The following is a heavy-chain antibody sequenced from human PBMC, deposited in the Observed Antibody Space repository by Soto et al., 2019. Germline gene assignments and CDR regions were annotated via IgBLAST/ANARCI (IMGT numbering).Heavy chain of an antibody. D-gene: IGHD1-7*01. Sequence: SVKVSCKASGVTFTSSAVQWVRQARGQRLEWIGWIVVGSGNTSYAQKFQERVTITRDMSTSTAYMELSSLRSEDTAVYYCAGHWNYRPYYYYGMDVWGQGTTVTVSS. V-gene: IGHV1-58*01. CDR1: GVTFTSSA. J-gene: IGHJ6*02. CDR2: IVVGSGNT. CDR3: AGHWNYRPYYYYGMDV.